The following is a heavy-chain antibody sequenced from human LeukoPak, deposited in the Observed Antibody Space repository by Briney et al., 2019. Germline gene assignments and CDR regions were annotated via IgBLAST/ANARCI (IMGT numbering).Heavy chain of an antibody. CDR1: GFTVSSNY. CDR3: ARAEDIVVVPAAPLYGMDV. D-gene: IGHD2-2*01. J-gene: IGHJ6*02. CDR2: ISSSSSYI. Sequence: GGSLRLSCAASGFTVSSNYMSWVRQAPGKGLEWVSSISSSSSYIYYADSVKGRFTISRDNAKNSLYLQMNSLRAEDTAVYYCARAEDIVVVPAAPLYGMDVWGQGTTVTVSS. V-gene: IGHV3-21*01.